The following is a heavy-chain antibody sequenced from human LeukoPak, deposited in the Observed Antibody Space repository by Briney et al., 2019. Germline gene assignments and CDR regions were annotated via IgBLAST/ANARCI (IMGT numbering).Heavy chain of an antibody. J-gene: IGHJ4*02. V-gene: IGHV4-59*11. CDR2: IYDSETT. D-gene: IGHD6-13*01. CDR3: ATRPGGSTWHVVFDF. Sequence: QSSETLSLTCTVSGVSMRNHYWSWIRQPPGKGLEWIGYIYDSETTNYNPSLKSRVTMSLDTSKNQFSLKLSSVTAADTALYYCATRPGGSTWHVVFDFWSRGTLVTVSS. CDR1: GVSMRNHY.